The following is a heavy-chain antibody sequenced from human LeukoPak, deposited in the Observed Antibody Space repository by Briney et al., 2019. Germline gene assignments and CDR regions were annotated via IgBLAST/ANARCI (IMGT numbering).Heavy chain of an antibody. D-gene: IGHD3-3*01. CDR2: IKSKTDGGTT. V-gene: IGHV3-15*01. Sequence: GRSLRLSCAASGFTFSNAWMSWVRQAPGKGLEWVGRIKSKTDGGTTDYAAPVKGRFTISRDDSKNTLYLQMNSLKTEDTAVYYCTTVGYYDFWSGYNLGRYYYYYMGVWGKGTTVTVSS. J-gene: IGHJ6*03. CDR1: GFTFSNAW. CDR3: TTVGYYDFWSGYNLGRYYYYYMGV.